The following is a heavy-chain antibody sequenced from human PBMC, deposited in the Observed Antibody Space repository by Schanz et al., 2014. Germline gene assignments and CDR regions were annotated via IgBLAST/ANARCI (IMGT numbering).Heavy chain of an antibody. CDR1: GFDFNSYS. CDR3: ASGVHVSSLQKGLQF. V-gene: IGHV3-48*01. D-gene: IGHD3-10*01. CDR2: IATSSSTR. J-gene: IGHJ1*01. Sequence: EVRLVASGGGLVQPGGSLRLSCEASGFDFNSYSMNWVRQVPGKGLEWLSYIATSSSTRHYADSVKGRVTISRDNAKSSVSLQMRRLRVEDTAVYYCASGVHVSSLQKGLQFWGRGTLVIVSS.